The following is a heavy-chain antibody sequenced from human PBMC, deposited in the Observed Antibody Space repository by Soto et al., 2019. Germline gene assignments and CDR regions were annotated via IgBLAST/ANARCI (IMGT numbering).Heavy chain of an antibody. J-gene: IGHJ3*02. CDR3: ARELRIDYSGVGAFDI. V-gene: IGHV1-2*02. CDR2: INPKSGGT. Sequence: ASVKVSCKTSVYSFTGYYIHWVRQAPGQGLEWMGWINPKSGGTNYAQKFQGRVTMTRDTSISTVYMELSSLRSDDTAIYYCARELRIDYSGVGAFDIWGQGTMVTVSS. D-gene: IGHD3-10*01. CDR1: VYSFTGYY.